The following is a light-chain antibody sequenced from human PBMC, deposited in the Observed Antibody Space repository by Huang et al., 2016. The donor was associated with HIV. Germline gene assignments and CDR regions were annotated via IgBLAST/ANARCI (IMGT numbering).Light chain of an antibody. CDR1: QSVLYSSNNKNH. J-gene: IGKJ5*01. CDR3: QQCFTPPPT. CDR2: WAS. Sequence: DIVMTQSPDSLAVSLGERATINCKSSQSVLYSSNNKNHLGWYQQKPGQSPKLLISWASTRESGVPDRFSGSVSGTDFTLTISSLQAEDVAVYYCQQCFTPPPTFGQGTRLEIK. V-gene: IGKV4-1*01.